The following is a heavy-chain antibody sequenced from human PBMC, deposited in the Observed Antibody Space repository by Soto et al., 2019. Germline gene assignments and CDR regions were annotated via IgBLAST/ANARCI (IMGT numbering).Heavy chain of an antibody. D-gene: IGHD3-3*01. J-gene: IGHJ4*02. CDR2: INSDGSST. CDR1: GFTFSSYW. CDR3: ARERQYYDFWSGYSPAYFDY. V-gene: IGHV3-74*01. Sequence: GWSLRLSCAASGFTFSSYWMHWVRQAPGKGLVWVSRINSDGSSTSYADSVKGRVTISRDNAKNTLYLQMNSLRAEDTAVYYCARERQYYDFWSGYSPAYFDYWGQGTLVTVSS.